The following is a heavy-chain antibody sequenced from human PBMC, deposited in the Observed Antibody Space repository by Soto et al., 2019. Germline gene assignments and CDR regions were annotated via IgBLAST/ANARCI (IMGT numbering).Heavy chain of an antibody. Sequence: PSETLSLTCTVSGGSISLHYWGWIRQPPGKGLEWIGYIYYSGSTTYNPSLKSRVTISADTSKNQFSLKLTSVTAADTAVYYCARDAGGPFDNWGQGSLVTVSS. CDR1: GGSISLHY. J-gene: IGHJ4*02. D-gene: IGHD2-15*01. CDR2: IYYSGST. CDR3: ARDAGGPFDN. V-gene: IGHV4-59*11.